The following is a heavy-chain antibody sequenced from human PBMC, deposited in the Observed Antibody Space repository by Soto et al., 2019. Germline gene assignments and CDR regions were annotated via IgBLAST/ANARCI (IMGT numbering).Heavy chain of an antibody. CDR2: IYYSGST. CDR3: ARDTVSYSYFDY. CDR1: GGSISSYY. Sequence: SETLSLTCTVSGGSISSYYWSWIRQPPGKGLEWIGYIYYSGSTNYNPSLKSRVTISVDTSKNQFSLKLSSVTAADTAVYYCARDTVSYSYFDYWGQGTLVTVSS. J-gene: IGHJ4*02. D-gene: IGHD4-4*01. V-gene: IGHV4-59*01.